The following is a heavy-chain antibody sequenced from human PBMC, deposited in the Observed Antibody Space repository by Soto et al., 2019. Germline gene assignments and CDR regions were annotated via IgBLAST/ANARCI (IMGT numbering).Heavy chain of an antibody. CDR2: INHSGGT. J-gene: IGHJ4*02. CDR3: AGGAAADYFDY. CDR1: GGSFSAYY. D-gene: IGHD6-13*01. Sequence: SSPLSLTCALYGGSFSAYYWSWIRQPPGKGLEWIGEINHSGGTSYNPSLKSRVTISVDTSKSQFSLKLTSATAADTAVYYCAGGAAADYFDYWGQGTLVTVSS. V-gene: IGHV4-34*01.